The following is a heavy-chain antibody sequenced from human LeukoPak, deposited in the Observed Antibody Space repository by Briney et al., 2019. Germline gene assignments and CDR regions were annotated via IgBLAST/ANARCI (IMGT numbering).Heavy chain of an antibody. J-gene: IGHJ4*02. Sequence: PEGSLRLSCAASGFSFSGYWMTWVRQAPGKGLEWVANIKEDGSEKYYADFVKGRFTISRDNAKNSLDLQMNSLRAEDTAVYYCARRGSTDYWGQGTLVTVSP. CDR2: IKEDGSEK. D-gene: IGHD2/OR15-2a*01. V-gene: IGHV3-7*03. CDR1: GFSFSGYW. CDR3: ARRGSTDY.